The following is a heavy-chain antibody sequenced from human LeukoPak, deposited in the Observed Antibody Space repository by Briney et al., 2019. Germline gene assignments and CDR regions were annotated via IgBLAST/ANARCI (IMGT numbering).Heavy chain of an antibody. CDR1: GGTFSSYA. J-gene: IGHJ3*02. CDR3: ARERNQGSGGNDAFAI. V-gene: IGHV1-69*13. CDR2: IIPIFGTA. Sequence: ASVKVSCKASGGTFSSYAISWVRQAPGQGLEWMGGIIPIFGTANYAQKFQGRVTITADESTSTAYMELSSLRSEDTAVYYCARERNQGSGGNDAFAIWGQGTMVTVSS. D-gene: IGHD3-10*01.